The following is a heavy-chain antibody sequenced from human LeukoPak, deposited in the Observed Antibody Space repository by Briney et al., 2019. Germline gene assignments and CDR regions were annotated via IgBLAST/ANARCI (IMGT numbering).Heavy chain of an antibody. CDR1: GFIFSGYG. J-gene: IGHJ4*02. V-gene: IGHV3-30*02. CDR2: IRHDGTQ. CDR3: GKGRERDYNCLDS. D-gene: IGHD5-24*01. Sequence: GGSLRLSCAASGFIFSGYGMQWVRQAPGKGLEWVAFIRHDGTQYYPDSVKGRFIISRDNSRSTLFLQMNSLGVEDTAVYYCGKGRERDYNCLDSWGQGTLVTVSS.